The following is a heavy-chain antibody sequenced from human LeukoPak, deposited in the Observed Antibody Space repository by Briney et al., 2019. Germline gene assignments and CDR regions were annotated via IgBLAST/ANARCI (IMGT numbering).Heavy chain of an antibody. V-gene: IGHV1-18*01. CDR1: GGTFSSYA. Sequence: GASVKVSCKASGGTFSSYAISWVRQAPGQGLEWMGWISAYNGNTNYAQKLQGRVTMTTDTSTSTAYMELRSLRSDDTAVYYCARGLSTMVRGANDAFDIWGQGTMVTVSS. D-gene: IGHD3-10*01. CDR3: ARGLSTMVRGANDAFDI. CDR2: ISAYNGNT. J-gene: IGHJ3*02.